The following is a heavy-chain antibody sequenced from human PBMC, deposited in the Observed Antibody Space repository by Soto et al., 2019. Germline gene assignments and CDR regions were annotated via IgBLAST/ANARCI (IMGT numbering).Heavy chain of an antibody. D-gene: IGHD3-22*01. CDR3: ARRPWLSGYYDY. Sequence: GESLKISCKGSGYSFFSHWIGWVRQMPGKGLEWVGIIYPADSETRYSPSFQGQVTISVDKSINTAYLQWSSLKASDTAMYYCARRPWLSGYYDYWGQGTMVTVSS. V-gene: IGHV5-51*01. J-gene: IGHJ4*02. CDR1: GYSFFSHW. CDR2: IYPADSET.